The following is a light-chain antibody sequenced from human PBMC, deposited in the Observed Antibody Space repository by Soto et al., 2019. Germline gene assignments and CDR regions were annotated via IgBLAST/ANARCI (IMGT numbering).Light chain of an antibody. Sequence: SYELTQPPSVSVSPGQTARITCSGDELPKKYAYWYQQKTGQAPVLVIFEDSERPSGIPERFSGSSAGTTVTLTISGVQAEDEADYYCQSADSSDTYVVFGGGTKLTVL. CDR3: QSADSSDTYVV. V-gene: IGLV3-25*03. CDR2: EDS. CDR1: ELPKKY. J-gene: IGLJ3*02.